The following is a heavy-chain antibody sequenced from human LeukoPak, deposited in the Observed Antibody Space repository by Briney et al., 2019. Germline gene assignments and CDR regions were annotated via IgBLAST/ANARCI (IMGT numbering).Heavy chain of an antibody. D-gene: IGHD1-26*01. J-gene: IGHJ4*02. CDR1: GFTFNSYA. V-gene: IGHV3-23*01. CDR3: AKDVGKWESLHFFDY. CDR2: VTGSGSAT. Sequence: GGSLRLSCAASGFTFNSYAMSWVRQASGKGLEWVSTVTGSGSATYYADSVKGRFTISRDDSRNTLYLQMNSLRGDDTAVYYCAKDVGKWESLHFFDYWGQGTLVTVSS.